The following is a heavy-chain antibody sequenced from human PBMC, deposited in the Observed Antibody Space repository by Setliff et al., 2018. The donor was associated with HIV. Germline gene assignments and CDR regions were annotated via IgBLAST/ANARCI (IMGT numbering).Heavy chain of an antibody. J-gene: IGHJ5*02. CDR2: INSSGRT. D-gene: IGHD3-10*01. Sequence: SETLSLTCTVSGGSISSFYWSWIRQPPGKGPEWVGYINSSGRTNYNPSLKGRVTISLDTSKNRFSLKLNSVTAADTAVYYCARRFGEVYDWIDPWGQGTLVTVSS. V-gene: IGHV4-4*09. CDR3: ARRFGEVYDWIDP. CDR1: GGSISSFY.